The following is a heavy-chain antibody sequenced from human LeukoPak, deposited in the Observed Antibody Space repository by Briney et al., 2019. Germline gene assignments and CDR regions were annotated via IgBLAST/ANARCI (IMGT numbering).Heavy chain of an antibody. CDR1: GFTFDDYA. J-gene: IGHJ6*02. D-gene: IGHD3-22*01. CDR3: AKERYYYDSSGYYYYYYGMDV. Sequence: GRSLRLSCAASGFTFDDYAMHWVRQAPGKGLEWVSGISWNSGSIGYADSVKGRFTISRDNAKNSLYLQMNSLRAEDTALYYCAKERYYYDSSGYYYYYYGMDVWGQGTTVTVSS. CDR2: ISWNSGSI. V-gene: IGHV3-9*01.